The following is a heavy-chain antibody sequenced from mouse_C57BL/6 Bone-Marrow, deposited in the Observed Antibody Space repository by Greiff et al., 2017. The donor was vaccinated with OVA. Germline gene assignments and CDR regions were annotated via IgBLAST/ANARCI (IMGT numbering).Heavy chain of an antibody. Sequence: QVQLQQSGPELVKPGASVKISCKASGYTFTDYYINWVKQRPGQGLEWIGWIFPGSGSTYYNEKFKGKATLTVDKSSSTAYMLLSSLTSEDSAVYFCAIWLRRHYWYFDVWGTGTTVTVSS. D-gene: IGHD2-2*01. CDR2: IFPGSGST. CDR3: AIWLRRHYWYFDV. J-gene: IGHJ1*03. V-gene: IGHV1-75*01. CDR1: GYTFTDYY.